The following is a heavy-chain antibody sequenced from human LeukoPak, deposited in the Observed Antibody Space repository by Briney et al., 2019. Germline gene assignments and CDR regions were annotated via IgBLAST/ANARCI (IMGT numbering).Heavy chain of an antibody. CDR3: ARVVGITHLIDN. V-gene: IGHV4-59*01. CDR2: IYYSGST. Sequence: SETLSLTCAVSGASINSYYWSWARQPPGKGLEWIGYIYYSGSTNYHPSLKSRGTISVDTSKNHFSLKLSSVTAADTAVFYCARVVGITHLIDNWGQGTLVTVSS. J-gene: IGHJ4*02. D-gene: IGHD1-7*01. CDR1: GASINSYY.